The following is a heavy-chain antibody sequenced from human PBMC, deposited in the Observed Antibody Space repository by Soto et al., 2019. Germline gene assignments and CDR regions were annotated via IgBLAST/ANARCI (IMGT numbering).Heavy chain of an antibody. CDR2: INHSGST. CDR3: ARTSPDDYVSYLDY. CDR1: GGSFSGYY. J-gene: IGHJ4*02. V-gene: IGHV4-34*01. D-gene: IGHD4-17*01. Sequence: PSETLSLTCAVYGGSFSGYYWSWIRQPPGKGLEWIGEINHSGSTNYNPSLKSRVTISVDTSKNQFSLKLSSVTAADTAVYYCARTSPDDYVSYLDYWGQGTLVTVSS.